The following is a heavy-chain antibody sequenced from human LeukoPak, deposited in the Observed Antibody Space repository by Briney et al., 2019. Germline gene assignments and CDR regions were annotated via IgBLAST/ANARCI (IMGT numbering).Heavy chain of an antibody. V-gene: IGHV3-7*05. Sequence: GGSLRLSCAASGFIFSSYWMSWVRQAPGKGLEWVANINQAGSEEYYVDSVKGRFTISRDNAKNSLFLQMNSLRAEDTAVYFCARVVVGVTNRFDPWGQGTLVTVSS. D-gene: IGHD2-15*01. CDR3: ARVVVGVTNRFDP. CDR2: INQAGSEE. J-gene: IGHJ5*02. CDR1: GFIFSSYW.